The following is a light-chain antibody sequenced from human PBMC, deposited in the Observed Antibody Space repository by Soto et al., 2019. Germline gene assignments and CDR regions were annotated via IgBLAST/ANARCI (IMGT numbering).Light chain of an antibody. CDR3: QTWGTGIRV. CDR1: SGHSSYA. CDR2: LNSDGSH. V-gene: IGLV4-69*01. Sequence: QPVLTQSPSASASLGASVKLTCTLSSGHSSYAIEWHQQQPETGPLYLMKLNSDGSHSKGDGIPDRFSGSSSGAERDLTISSLQSEDEADYYCQTWGTGIRVFGGGTKLTVL. J-gene: IGLJ3*02.